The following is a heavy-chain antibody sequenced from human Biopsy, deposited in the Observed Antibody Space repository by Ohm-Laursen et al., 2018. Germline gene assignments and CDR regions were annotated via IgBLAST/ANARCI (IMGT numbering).Heavy chain of an antibody. V-gene: IGHV4-59*01. CDR3: ARTPRDSFWSGSYKRGLWFDP. Sequence: GTLSLTCSVSGGSIISYYWTWIRQPPGKGLEWIGHIYNGGITNYNPSLKSRVTISKDTSKNQFSLQVNSVTAADTAVYYCARTPRDSFWSGSYKRGLWFDPWGQGTLVIVTS. J-gene: IGHJ5*02. CDR1: GGSIISYY. D-gene: IGHD3-3*01. CDR2: IYNGGIT.